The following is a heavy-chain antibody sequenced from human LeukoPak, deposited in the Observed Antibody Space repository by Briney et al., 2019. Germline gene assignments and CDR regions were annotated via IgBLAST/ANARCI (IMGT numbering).Heavy chain of an antibody. CDR2: INHSGST. J-gene: IGHJ4*02. D-gene: IGHD3-3*01. Sequence: PSETLSLTCAVYGGSFSGYYWSWLRQPPGKGLEWIGEINHSGSTNYNPSLKSRVTISVDTSKNQFSLKLSSVTAADTAVYYCARASNPTYYDFWSGYYGYWGQGTLVTVSP. V-gene: IGHV4-34*01. CDR3: ARASNPTYYDFWSGYYGY. CDR1: GGSFSGYY.